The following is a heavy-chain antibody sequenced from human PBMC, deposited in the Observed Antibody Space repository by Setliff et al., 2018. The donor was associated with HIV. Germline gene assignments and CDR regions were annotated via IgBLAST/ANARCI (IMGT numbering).Heavy chain of an antibody. CDR3: AKGYSFDP. Sequence: NPSEILSLTCTVSGGSISSYYWSWIRQPPGKGLEWIGYIYTSGSTNYNPSLKSRVTISVDTSKNQFSLKLSSVTAADPAVYYCAKGYSFDPWGQGTLVTVSS. J-gene: IGHJ5*02. V-gene: IGHV4-4*08. CDR1: GGSISSYY. CDR2: IYTSGST.